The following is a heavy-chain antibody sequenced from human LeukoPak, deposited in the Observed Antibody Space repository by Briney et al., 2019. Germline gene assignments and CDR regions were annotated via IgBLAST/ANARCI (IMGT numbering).Heavy chain of an antibody. CDR1: GYTFTSYG. CDR3: ARDLRMAAAVPWWFDP. D-gene: IGHD6-13*01. CDR2: ISAYNGNT. Sequence: GASVKVSCKASGYTFTSYGISWVRQAPGQGLEWMGWISAYNGNTNYAQKLQGRVTMTTDTSTSTAYMELRSLRSDDTAVYYCARDLRMAAAVPWWFDPWGQGTLVTVSS. V-gene: IGHV1-18*01. J-gene: IGHJ5*02.